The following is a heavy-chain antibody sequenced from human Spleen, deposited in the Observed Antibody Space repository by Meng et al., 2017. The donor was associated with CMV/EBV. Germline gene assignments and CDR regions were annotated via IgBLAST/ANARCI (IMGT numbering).Heavy chain of an antibody. CDR2: ISSSSSYI. D-gene: IGHD4-23*01. CDR1: GFTFSSYS. Sequence: GGSLRLSCAASGFTFSSYSMNWVRQAPGKGLEWVSSISSSSSYIYYADSVKGRFTISRDNAKNSLYLQMNSLRAEDTAVYYCTTVYYGGNYDFYYGMDVWGQGTTVTVSS. V-gene: IGHV3-21*01. J-gene: IGHJ6*02. CDR3: TTVYYGGNYDFYYGMDV.